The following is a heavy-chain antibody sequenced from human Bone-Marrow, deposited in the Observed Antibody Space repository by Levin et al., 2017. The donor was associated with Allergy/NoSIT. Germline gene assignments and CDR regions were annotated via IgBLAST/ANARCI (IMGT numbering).Heavy chain of an antibody. CDR3: ARHGLNLAVAAPDDAFDI. CDR1: GGSISSYY. CDR2: IYYSGST. V-gene: IGHV4-59*08. Sequence: SQTLSLTCTVSGGSISSYYWSWIRQPPGKGLEWIGYIYYSGSTNYNPSLKSRVTISVDTSKNQFSLKLSSVTAADTAVYYCARHGLNLAVAAPDDAFDIWGQGTMVTVSS. D-gene: IGHD6-19*01. J-gene: IGHJ3*02.